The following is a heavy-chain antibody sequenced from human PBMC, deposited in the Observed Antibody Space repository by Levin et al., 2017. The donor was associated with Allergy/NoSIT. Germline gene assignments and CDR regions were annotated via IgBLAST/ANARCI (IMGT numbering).Heavy chain of an antibody. J-gene: IGHJ4*02. CDR2: ISGSGGST. Sequence: PGGSLRLSCAASGFTFSSYGMSWVRQAPGKGLEWVSTISGSGGSTYYADSVKGRFTVSRDNSKNTLYLQMNSLRAEDTAVYYCAKDGYSSGWSVDYWGQGTLVTVSS. V-gene: IGHV3-23*01. CDR1: GFTFSSYG. CDR3: AKDGYSSGWSVDY. D-gene: IGHD6-19*01.